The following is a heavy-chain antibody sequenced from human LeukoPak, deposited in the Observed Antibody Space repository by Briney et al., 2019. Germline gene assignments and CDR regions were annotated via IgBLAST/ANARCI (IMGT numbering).Heavy chain of an antibody. D-gene: IGHD3-22*01. V-gene: IGHV3-30-3*01. CDR1: GFTFSSYA. CDR3: ARDVLVVVITTVDY. Sequence: GRSLRLSCAASGFTFSSYAMHWVRQAPGKGLEWVAVISYDGSNKYYADSVKGRFTTSRDNSKNTLYLQMNSLRAEDTAVYYCARDVLVVVITTVDYWGQGTLVTVSS. J-gene: IGHJ4*02. CDR2: ISYDGSNK.